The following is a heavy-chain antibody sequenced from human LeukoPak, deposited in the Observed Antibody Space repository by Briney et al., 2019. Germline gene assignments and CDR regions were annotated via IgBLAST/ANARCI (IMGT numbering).Heavy chain of an antibody. CDR1: GFTFSSYS. CDR2: ITSGSGGST. D-gene: IGHD1-26*01. V-gene: IGHV3-23*01. J-gene: IGHJ4*02. Sequence: GGSLRLSCAASGFTFSSYSMNWVRQAPGKGLEWVSYITSGSGGSTYYADSVKGRFTISRDNSRNTLYLQMNSLRAEDTAVYYCANEKWELPFSFDYWGQGTLVTVSS. CDR3: ANEKWELPFSFDY.